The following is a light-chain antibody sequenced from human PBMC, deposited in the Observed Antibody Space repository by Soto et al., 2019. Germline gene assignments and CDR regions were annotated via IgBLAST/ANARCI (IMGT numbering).Light chain of an antibody. CDR3: MQTREMPLT. Sequence: EIVMTQSPLSLPVTPGESASISCRSSQSLLQSNGYNSLEWHLQKPGQSPQLLIYLGSNRATGVPDRFSGSGSVTDFTLKISRVEAEDVGVYYCMQTREMPLTFGGGTKVEIK. J-gene: IGKJ4*01. V-gene: IGKV2-28*01. CDR1: QSLLQSNGYNS. CDR2: LGS.